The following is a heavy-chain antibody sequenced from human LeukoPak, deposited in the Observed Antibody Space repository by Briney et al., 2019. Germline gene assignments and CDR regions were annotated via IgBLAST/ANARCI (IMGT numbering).Heavy chain of an antibody. V-gene: IGHV3-20*04. CDR2: INWNGGST. J-gene: IGHJ4*02. CDR1: GFTFDDYG. D-gene: IGHD3-22*01. CDR3: ARGGYYYDSSGYGY. Sequence: GGSLRLSCPASGFTFDDYGMSWVRQAPGKGLEWVSGINWNGGSTGYADSVKGRFTISRDNAKNSLYLQMNSLRAEDTALYYCARGGYYYDSSGYGYWGQGTLVTVSS.